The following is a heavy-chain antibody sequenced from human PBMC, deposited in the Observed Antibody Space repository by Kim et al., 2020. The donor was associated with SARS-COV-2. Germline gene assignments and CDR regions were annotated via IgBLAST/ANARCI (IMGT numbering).Heavy chain of an antibody. CDR2: ISSSSSYI. CDR1: GFTFSSYS. V-gene: IGHV3-21*01. Sequence: GGSLRLSCAASGFTFSSYSMNWVRQAPGKGLEWVSSISSSSSYIYYADSVKGRFTISRDNAKNSLYLQMNSLRAEDTAVYYCARGPLTYYYDSSGYSPDWYFDLWGRGTLVTVSS. CDR3: ARGPLTYYYDSSGYSPDWYFDL. D-gene: IGHD3-22*01. J-gene: IGHJ2*01.